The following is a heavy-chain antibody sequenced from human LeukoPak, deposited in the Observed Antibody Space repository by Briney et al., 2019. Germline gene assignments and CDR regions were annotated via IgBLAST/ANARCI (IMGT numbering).Heavy chain of an antibody. D-gene: IGHD5-18*01. V-gene: IGHV4-59*01. Sequence: SETLSLPCTVSGGSISSYYWSWIRQPPGKGLEWIGYIYYSGSTNYNPSLKSRVTISVDTSKNQFSLKLSSVTAADTAVYYCARNVGRRGYSYGRGYYYMDVWGKGATVTVSS. CDR3: ARNVGRRGYSYGRGYYYMDV. J-gene: IGHJ6*03. CDR1: GGSISSYY. CDR2: IYYSGST.